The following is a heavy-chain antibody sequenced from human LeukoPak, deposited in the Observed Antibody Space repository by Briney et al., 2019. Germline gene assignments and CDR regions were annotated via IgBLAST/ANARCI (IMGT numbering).Heavy chain of an antibody. V-gene: IGHV1-69*04. D-gene: IGHD1-20*01. CDR3: ARDLGITGTTLGDDVFDL. CDR1: GGTFSRYT. J-gene: IGHJ3*01. Sequence: ASVTVSCKSSGGTFSRYTNSWVRQAPGQGPEWMGRIIPRFGLRNSAQTFQGRVLITADKSTSTASLELSSLRSEDTAIYYFARDLGITGTTLGDDVFDLWGQGTMVTISS. CDR2: IIPRFGLR.